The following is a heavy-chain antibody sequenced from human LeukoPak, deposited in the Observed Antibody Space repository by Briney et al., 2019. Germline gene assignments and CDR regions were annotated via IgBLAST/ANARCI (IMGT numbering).Heavy chain of an antibody. CDR3: SSNMVE. V-gene: IGHV3-15*01. CDR2: IKSKTEGGTT. CDR1: GFTFSHAW. J-gene: IGHJ4*02. Sequence: GGSLRLSCAASGFTFSHAWMSWVRQAPGRGLEWVGRIKSKTEGGTTDYAAPVKGRFTISRDDSKNTLYLQMNSLKTEDTAVYYCSSNMVEWGQGTLVTASS. D-gene: IGHD4/OR15-4a*01.